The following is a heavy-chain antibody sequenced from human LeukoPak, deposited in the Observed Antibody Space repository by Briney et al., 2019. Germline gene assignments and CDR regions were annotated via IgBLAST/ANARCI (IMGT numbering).Heavy chain of an antibody. Sequence: PSQCLSPTCAVDGGSFSGYSWSWIRQPPGKWLEWIGEINHSGSTNYNPSLKSRVTISVHTPTNQFSLKLISRTATDTAVSDCARYSSRNTSRAAGHYHMHGWGEG. V-gene: IGHV4-34*01. CDR3: ARYSSRNTSRAAGHYHMHG. J-gene: IGHJ6*01. CDR1: GGSFSGYS. D-gene: IGHD1-14*01. CDR2: INHSGST.